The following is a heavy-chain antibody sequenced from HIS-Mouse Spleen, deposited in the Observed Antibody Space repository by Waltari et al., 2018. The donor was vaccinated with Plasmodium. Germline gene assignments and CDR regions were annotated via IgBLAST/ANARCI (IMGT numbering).Heavy chain of an antibody. V-gene: IGHV2-70*15. CDR2: IDWDDDK. D-gene: IGHD6-6*01. CDR1: GFSLSTTGMC. Sequence: QVTLRESGPALVKPTQTLTLTCTFSGFSLSTTGMCVTWIRQPPGKALEWLVRIDWDDDKYYSTSLKSRLTISKDTSKNHGVLTKTNMDPVDTATYYCARTTDSSASAKYYYYGMDVWGQGTTVTVSS. CDR3: ARTTDSSASAKYYYYGMDV. J-gene: IGHJ6*02.